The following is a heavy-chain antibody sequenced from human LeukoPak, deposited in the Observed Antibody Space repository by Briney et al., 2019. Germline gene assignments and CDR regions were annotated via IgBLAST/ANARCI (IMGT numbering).Heavy chain of an antibody. Sequence: PSETLSFTCTFSTGSICSSSYYWRWLRQPPGKGLERIGTNYYHGRTYYTPSLESRLTISVDTSKNQFSLNLSSVTAADTAVYYCASLGKLGYYFDYWGQGTLVTVPS. J-gene: IGHJ4*02. CDR2: NYYHGRT. CDR3: ASLGKLGYYFDY. CDR1: TGSICSSSYY. V-gene: IGHV4-39*01. D-gene: IGHD3-16*01.